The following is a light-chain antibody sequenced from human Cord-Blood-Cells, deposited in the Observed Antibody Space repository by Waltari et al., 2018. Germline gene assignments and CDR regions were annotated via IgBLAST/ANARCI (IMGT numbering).Light chain of an antibody. J-gene: IGLJ2*01. Sequence: LTQPASVSGSPGQSITISCTGTSSDVGSYNLVSWYQQHPGKAPKLMIYEGSKWPSGVSNRFSGSKSGNTASLTISGLQAEDEADYYCCSYAGSSTYVVFGGGTKLTVL. V-gene: IGLV2-23*01. CDR1: SSDVGSYNL. CDR2: EGS. CDR3: CSYAGSSTYVV.